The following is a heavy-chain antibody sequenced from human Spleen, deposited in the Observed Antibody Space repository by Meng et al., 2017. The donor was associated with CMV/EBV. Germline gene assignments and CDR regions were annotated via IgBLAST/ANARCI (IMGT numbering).Heavy chain of an antibody. Sequence: ASVKVSCKASGYTFTGYYIHWVRQAPGQGLEWMGWINGYNGNTHYAQKYQGRVNMTTDTSTNTAYMELRSLRSDDTAVYYCARAGITIFGVVTHFDYWGQGTLVTVSS. CDR2: INGYNGNT. CDR1: GYTFTGYY. D-gene: IGHD3-3*01. V-gene: IGHV1-18*04. CDR3: ARAGITIFGVVTHFDY. J-gene: IGHJ4*02.